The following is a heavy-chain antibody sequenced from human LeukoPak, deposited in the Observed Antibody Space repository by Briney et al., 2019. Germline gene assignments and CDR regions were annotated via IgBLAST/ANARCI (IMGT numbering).Heavy chain of an antibody. Sequence: PSETLSLTCTVYGGSISSGGYYWSWIRQHPGKGLEWIGYIYYSGSTYYNPSLKSRVTISVDTSKNQFSLKLGSVTAVDTAVYYCAGGGGPYYYDSNGYYLYYWGQGTLVTVSS. D-gene: IGHD3-22*01. CDR2: IYYSGST. CDR1: GGSISSGGYY. CDR3: AGGGGPYYYDSNGYYLYY. V-gene: IGHV4-30-4*08. J-gene: IGHJ4*02.